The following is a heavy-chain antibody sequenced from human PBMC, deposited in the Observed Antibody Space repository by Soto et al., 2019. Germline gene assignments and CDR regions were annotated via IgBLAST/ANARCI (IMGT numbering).Heavy chain of an antibody. CDR3: ASAVEMATVGHDAFDI. CDR2: IIPIFGTA. D-gene: IGHD4-4*01. CDR1: GGTFSSYS. J-gene: IGHJ3*02. V-gene: IGHV1-69*01. Sequence: QVQLVQSGAEVKKPGSSVKVSCKASGGTFSSYSISWVRQAPGQGLEWMGGIIPIFGTANYAQKFQGRLTITADEPTSTAYMELSSLRSEDTAVYHCASAVEMATVGHDAFDIWGQGTMVTVSS.